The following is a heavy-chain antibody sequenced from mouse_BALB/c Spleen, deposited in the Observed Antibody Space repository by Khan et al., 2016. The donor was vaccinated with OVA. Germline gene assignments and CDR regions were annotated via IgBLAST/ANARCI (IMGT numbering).Heavy chain of an antibody. CDR3: ARKDYYDYDPFPY. CDR1: GYSITSEYA. Sequence: EVQLQESGPGLVKPSQSLSLTCTVTGYSITSEYAWNWIRPFPGNKLEWMGYINYSGNTRYTPSLKSRTSITRDTSKNQFFLQLNSVTTEDTATYYCARKDYYDYDPFPYWGQGTLVTVSA. D-gene: IGHD2-4*01. V-gene: IGHV3-2*02. CDR2: INYSGNT. J-gene: IGHJ3*01.